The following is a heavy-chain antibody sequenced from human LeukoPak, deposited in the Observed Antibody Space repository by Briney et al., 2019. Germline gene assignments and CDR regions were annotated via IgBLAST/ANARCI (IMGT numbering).Heavy chain of an antibody. CDR3: ARGDLPGGY. J-gene: IGHJ4*02. V-gene: IGHV3-7*01. Sequence: GGSLRLSCAASGFTFSSYRMNWVRQAPGKGLEWVANIKQDGSEKYYVDSVKGRFTTSRDNAKNSLYLQMNSLRAEDTAVYYCARGDLPGGYWGQGTLVTVSS. CDR2: IKQDGSEK. CDR1: GFTFSSYR. D-gene: IGHD3-10*01.